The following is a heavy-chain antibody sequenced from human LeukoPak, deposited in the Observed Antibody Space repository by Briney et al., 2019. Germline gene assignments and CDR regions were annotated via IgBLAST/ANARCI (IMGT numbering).Heavy chain of an antibody. CDR3: ARVLSDNSGWYHFDY. CDR1: GFTFSGYG. CDR2: ISGSGGST. V-gene: IGHV3-23*01. J-gene: IGHJ4*02. D-gene: IGHD6-19*01. Sequence: GGSLRLSCAASGFTFSGYGMSWVRQAPGEGLEWVSTISGSGGSTYYADSVKGRFTISRDNSKNTLYFQMNSLRAEDTAVYYCARVLSDNSGWYHFDYWGQGTLVTVSS.